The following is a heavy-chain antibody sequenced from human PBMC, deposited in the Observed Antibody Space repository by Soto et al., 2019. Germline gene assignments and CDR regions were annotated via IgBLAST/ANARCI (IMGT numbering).Heavy chain of an antibody. J-gene: IGHJ3*02. V-gene: IGHV4-39*01. D-gene: IGHD2-15*01. Sequence: PSETLSLTCSVSGGSISSNSHYWVWIRQPPGKGLEWIGSIYYNGGTYYNPSLKSRVTISVDTSKNQFSVKLNSVTAADTAVYYCARHQSIVVVTAARAFDIWGQGTMVTVSS. CDR3: ARHQSIVVVTAARAFDI. CDR1: GGSISSNSHY. CDR2: IYYNGGT.